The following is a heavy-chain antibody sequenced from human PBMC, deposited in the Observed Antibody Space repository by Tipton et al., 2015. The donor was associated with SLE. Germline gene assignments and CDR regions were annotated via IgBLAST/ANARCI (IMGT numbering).Heavy chain of an antibody. CDR3: ARDQDSGSYRGQNAFDI. J-gene: IGHJ3*02. CDR1: GASISSYY. D-gene: IGHD1-26*01. V-gene: IGHV4-59*01. CDR2: IYYSGNT. Sequence: LRLSCTVSGASISSYYWSWIRQPPGKGLEWIGYIYYSGNTNYNPSLKNRVTISVDTSKNQFSLKLSSVTAADTAVYYCARDQDSGSYRGQNAFDIWGQGTMVTVSS.